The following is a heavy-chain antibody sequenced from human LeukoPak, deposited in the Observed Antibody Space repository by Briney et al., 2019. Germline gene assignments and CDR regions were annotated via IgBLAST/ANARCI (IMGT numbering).Heavy chain of an antibody. V-gene: IGHV1-2*02. J-gene: IGHJ5*02. CDR3: AREGLYSSSLGGDLCWFDP. Sequence: ASVKVSCKASGYTFTGYYMHWVRRAPGQGLEWMGWINPNSGGTNYAQKFQGRVTMTRDTSISTAYMELSRLRSDDTAVYYCAREGLYSSSLGGDLCWFDPWGQGTLVTVSS. CDR1: GYTFTGYY. CDR2: INPNSGGT. D-gene: IGHD6-6*01.